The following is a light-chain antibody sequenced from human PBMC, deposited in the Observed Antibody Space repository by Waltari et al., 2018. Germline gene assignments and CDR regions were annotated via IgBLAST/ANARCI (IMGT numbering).Light chain of an antibody. CDR2: DTS. CDR3: QQRRDWPLT. Sequence: DIVLTQSPAILSLSPGERASLSCRASQSVTNYLAWYQQKPGQAPRLLIYDTSNRATGSPARFSGSGFGTDVTLTISSLEPEDFAVYYCQQRRDWPLTFGGGTKVEIK. V-gene: IGKV3-11*01. J-gene: IGKJ4*01. CDR1: QSVTNY.